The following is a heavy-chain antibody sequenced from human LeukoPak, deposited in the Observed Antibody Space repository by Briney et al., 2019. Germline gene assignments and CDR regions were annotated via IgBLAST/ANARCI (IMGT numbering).Heavy chain of an antibody. V-gene: IGHV1-2*02. CDR3: ATSAGDYKAGYYYYLGV. Sequence: ASVKVSCKASGYTFTGYYFHWVRQAPGQGLEWMGWINPNTAGTNYAQKSLGRVTLTWDTSISTAYMELNRLTSDDTAVYFCATSAGDYKAGYYYYLGVWGKGTSVTVSS. D-gene: IGHD4-17*01. CDR2: INPNTAGT. CDR1: GYTFTGYY. J-gene: IGHJ6*03.